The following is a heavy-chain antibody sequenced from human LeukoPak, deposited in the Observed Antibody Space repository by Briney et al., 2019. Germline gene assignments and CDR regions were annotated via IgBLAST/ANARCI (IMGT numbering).Heavy chain of an antibody. D-gene: IGHD3-22*01. CDR3: AKGDTYYYDSSGYFG. CDR1: GFPFNSYA. CDR2: ISGSGGST. Sequence: GSLRLSCATSGFPFNSYAMSWVRQAPGEGLEWVSAISGSGGSTYYADSVKGRFTISRDNSKNTLYLQMNSLRAEDTAVYYCAKGDTYYYDSSGYFGWGQGTLVTVSS. J-gene: IGHJ4*02. V-gene: IGHV3-23*01.